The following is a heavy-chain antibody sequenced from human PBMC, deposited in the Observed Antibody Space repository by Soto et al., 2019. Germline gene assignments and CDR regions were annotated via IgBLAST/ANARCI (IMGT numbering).Heavy chain of an antibody. CDR2: IYRGGTT. Sequence: PSETLSLTCTVSGDSLSGGTKYWNWVRQPPGKDLEWIGYIYRGGTTKYNLSLKRRVTISQDTSKNQFSLEIHSVVPSDTAVSYCAGDWGPYWFDPWGQGILVTVSS. CDR3: AGDWGPYWFDP. CDR1: GDSLSGGTKY. D-gene: IGHD3-16*01. J-gene: IGHJ5*02. V-gene: IGHV4-61*01.